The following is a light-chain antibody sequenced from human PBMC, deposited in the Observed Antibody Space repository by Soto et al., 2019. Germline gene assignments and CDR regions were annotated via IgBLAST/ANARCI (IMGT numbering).Light chain of an antibody. Sequence: QSVLTQPASVSGSPGQSITISCTGTSSDVGGYNYVSWYQQYPGKAPKLMIYDVNNRPSGVSNRFSGSKSGNTASLTISGLRTEDEADYYCSSSTTSATLHVFGTGTRSPS. CDR3: SSSTTSATLHV. V-gene: IGLV2-14*03. CDR1: SSDVGGYNY. CDR2: DVN. J-gene: IGLJ1*01.